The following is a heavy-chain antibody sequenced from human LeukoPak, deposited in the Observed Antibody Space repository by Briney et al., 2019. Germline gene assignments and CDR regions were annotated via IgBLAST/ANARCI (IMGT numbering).Heavy chain of an antibody. CDR1: GYTFTSYD. CDR3: ARGLTVTPWAYHYYMDV. Sequence: ASVKVSCKASGYTFTSYDINWVRQATGQGLEWMGWMNPNSGNTGYAQKFQGRVTITRNTSISTAYMELSSLRSEDTAVYYCARGLTVTPWAYHYYMDVWGKGTTVTVSS. J-gene: IGHJ6*03. CDR2: MNPNSGNT. D-gene: IGHD4-17*01. V-gene: IGHV1-8*03.